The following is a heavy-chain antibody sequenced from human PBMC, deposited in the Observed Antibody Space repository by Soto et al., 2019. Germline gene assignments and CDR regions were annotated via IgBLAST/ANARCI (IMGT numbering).Heavy chain of an antibody. CDR3: ARHYNTGAFFDY. V-gene: IGHV4-39*01. Sequence: QLQLQESGPGLVKSSETLSLTCSVSGASVSSSHYWGWIRQPPGKGLEWIGSVSYSGSPYYSPSFNRRMTLSVDTSTNQSSRRVRSVTATDRAVYFCARHYNTGAFFDYWGQGKLVTVSS. CDR2: VSYSGSP. D-gene: IGHD1-20*01. J-gene: IGHJ4*02. CDR1: GASVSSSHY.